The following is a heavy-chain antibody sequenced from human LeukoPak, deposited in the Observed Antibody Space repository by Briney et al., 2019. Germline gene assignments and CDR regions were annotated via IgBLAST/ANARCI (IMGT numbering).Heavy chain of an antibody. D-gene: IGHD3-3*01. V-gene: IGHV3-7*01. J-gene: IGHJ4*02. CDR1: GFTFSSYW. CDR2: IKQDGSEK. Sequence: GGSLRLSCAASGFTFSSYWMSWVRQAPGKGLEWVANIKQDGSEKYYVDSVKGRFTISRDNAKNSLYLQMYSLRAEDTAVYYCARALRSHDFWSGYYKAESFDYWGQGTLVTVSS. CDR3: ARALRSHDFWSGYYKAESFDY.